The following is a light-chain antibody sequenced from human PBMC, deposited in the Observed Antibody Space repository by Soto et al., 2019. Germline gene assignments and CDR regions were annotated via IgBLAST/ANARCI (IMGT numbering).Light chain of an antibody. CDR1: SSNVGGNY. CDR2: NNN. J-gene: IGLJ3*02. V-gene: IGLV1-47*01. Sequence: QSVLTQPPSASGTPGQWVTMSCSGSSSNVGGNYFYWYQQLPGTAPKLLIYNNNQRPSGVHDQFSGSYSGTSASRATSGLRDEEEADYYCAASDDSLRGVVFGGGTKVTVL. CDR3: AASDDSLRGVV.